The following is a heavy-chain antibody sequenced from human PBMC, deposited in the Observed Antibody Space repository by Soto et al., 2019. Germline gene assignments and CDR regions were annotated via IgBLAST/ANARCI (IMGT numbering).Heavy chain of an antibody. V-gene: IGHV4-39*01. CDR3: ANRPRYSYGSAWYFDL. CDR1: GGSISSSSYY. D-gene: IGHD5-18*01. J-gene: IGHJ2*01. CDR2: IYYSGST. Sequence: PSETLSLTCTVSGGSISSSSYYWGWIRQPPGKGLEWIGSIYYSGSTYYNPSLKSRVTISVDTSKNQFSLKLSSVTAADTALYYCANRPRYSYGSAWYFDLWGRGTLVTVSS.